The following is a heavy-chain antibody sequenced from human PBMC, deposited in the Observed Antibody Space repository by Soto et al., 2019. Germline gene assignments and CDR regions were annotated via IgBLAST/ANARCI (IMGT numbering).Heavy chain of an antibody. Sequence: GGSLRLSCAASGFTFSSYAMSWVRQAPGKGLEWVSAISGSGGSTYYADSVKGRFTISRDNSKNTLYLQMNSLRAEDTAVYYCAKGIGYCSGGSCSMDVWGKGTTVTVSS. CDR1: GFTFSSYA. V-gene: IGHV3-23*01. J-gene: IGHJ6*03. D-gene: IGHD2-15*01. CDR2: ISGSGGST. CDR3: AKGIGYCSGGSCSMDV.